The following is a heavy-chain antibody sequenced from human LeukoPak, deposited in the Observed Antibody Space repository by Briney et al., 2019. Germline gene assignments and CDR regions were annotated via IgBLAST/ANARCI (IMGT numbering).Heavy chain of an antibody. D-gene: IGHD2/OR15-2a*01. CDR2: IFYSGTT. V-gene: IGHV4-39*01. CDR1: GFTVSSNY. Sequence: GSLRLSCAASGFTVSSNYMSWIRQPPGKGLEWIGNIFYSGTTYYNPSLKSRITISVDTSKNQFSLRLSSVTAADTAVYYRARLYADSDQYSKGLDPWGQGTLVTVSS. CDR3: ARLYADSDQYSKGLDP. J-gene: IGHJ5*02.